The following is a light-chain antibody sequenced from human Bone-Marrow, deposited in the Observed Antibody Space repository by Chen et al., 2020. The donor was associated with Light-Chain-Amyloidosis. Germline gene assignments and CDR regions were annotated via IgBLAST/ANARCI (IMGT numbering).Light chain of an antibody. CDR1: NIESTS. CDR2: ADS. Sequence: YVLTPPSSVSVAPGQTATIACGGNNIESTSVHWYQQTPGQAPLLVVYADSDRPSGIPERLSGSNSGNTATLTISRVEAGDESDYYCQVWDRSSDRPVFGGGTKLTVL. CDR3: QVWDRSSDRPV. V-gene: IGLV3-21*02. J-gene: IGLJ3*02.